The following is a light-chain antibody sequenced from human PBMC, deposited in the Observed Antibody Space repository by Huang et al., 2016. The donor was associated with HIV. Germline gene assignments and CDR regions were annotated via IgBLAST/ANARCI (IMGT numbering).Light chain of an antibody. V-gene: IGKV3-15*01. CDR2: GAS. J-gene: IGKJ5*01. CDR3: QQYNNWLVIT. Sequence: EIVMTQSPATLSVSPGERATLSCRASQRVSSNLAWYQQKPGQAPRLLIYGASTRATVIPAMFSGSGSGTEFTLTISSLQSEDFAVYYCQQYNNWLVITFGQGTRLEIK. CDR1: QRVSSN.